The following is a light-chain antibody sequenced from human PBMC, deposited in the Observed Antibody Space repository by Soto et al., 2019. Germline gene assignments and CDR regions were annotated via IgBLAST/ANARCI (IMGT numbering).Light chain of an antibody. Sequence: DVVMTQSPLSLPVTLGQPASIYCRSTQSLVHSDGNTYLSWCHQRPGHSPRRLIYKISDRDSGVPDRGSGSGSCTYFTLKVSRVEAEDVGIYFCVQTTRWPYTFGQGTKLEIK. CDR2: KIS. CDR1: QSLVHSDGNTY. V-gene: IGKV2-30*02. J-gene: IGKJ2*01. CDR3: VQTTRWPYT.